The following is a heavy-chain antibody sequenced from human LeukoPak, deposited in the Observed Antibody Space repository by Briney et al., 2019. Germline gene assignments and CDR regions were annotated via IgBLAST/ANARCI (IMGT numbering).Heavy chain of an antibody. V-gene: IGHV4-4*07. CDR2: IYPSGST. J-gene: IGHJ5*02. Sequence: SETLSLTCTVSGGSISSYYWSWIRQPAGKGLELIGRIYPSGSTNYNPSLKSRVTKSVDTSKNQFSLKLSSVTAADTAVYYCARAPTGTGGWNWFDPWGQGTLVTVSS. D-gene: IGHD1-1*01. CDR1: GGSISSYY. CDR3: ARAPTGTGGWNWFDP.